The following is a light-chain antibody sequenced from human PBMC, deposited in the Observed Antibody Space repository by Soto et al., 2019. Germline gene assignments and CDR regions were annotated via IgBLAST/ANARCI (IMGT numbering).Light chain of an antibody. CDR2: LNSDGSH. Sequence: QPVLTQSPSASASLGASVKLTCTLSSGHSSYAIAWHQQQPEKGPRYLMKLNSDGSHSKGDGIPDRFSGSSSGAERYLTISSLQSEDEADYYFQTCGTGVVFGGGTKLTVL. J-gene: IGLJ2*01. V-gene: IGLV4-69*01. CDR3: QTCGTGVV. CDR1: SGHSSYA.